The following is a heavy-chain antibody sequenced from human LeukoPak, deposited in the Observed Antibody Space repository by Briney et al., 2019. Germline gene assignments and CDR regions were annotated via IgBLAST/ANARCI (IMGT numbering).Heavy chain of an antibody. CDR2: FYDSGNT. V-gene: IGHV4-39*01. CDR1: GGSISSSSYY. J-gene: IGHJ4*02. D-gene: IGHD6-13*01. CDR3: ARHVEDSSSWYQVYYFDN. Sequence: PSETLSLTCIVSGGSISSSSYYWDWIRQAPGEGLEWIGNFYDSGNTRYNPSLKSRVTISGDTSKNQFSLKLTSVTAADTAVYYCARHVEDSSSWYQVYYFDNWGQGTLVTVSS.